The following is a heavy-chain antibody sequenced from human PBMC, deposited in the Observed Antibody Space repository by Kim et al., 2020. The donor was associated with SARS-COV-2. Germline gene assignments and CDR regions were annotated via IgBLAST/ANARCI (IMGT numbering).Heavy chain of an antibody. CDR3: ARDRITGTTGGFDY. D-gene: IGHD1-20*01. J-gene: IGHJ4*02. CDR2: IYYSGTT. Sequence: SETLSLTCTVSGGSISSGGHSWNWIRQHPGKGLEWIGYIYYSGTTFYNPSLKSRVTISIDTSENQFSLKLNSVTAADTAVYYCARDRITGTTGGFDYWGQGTLVTVSS. V-gene: IGHV4-31*03. CDR1: GGSISSGGHS.